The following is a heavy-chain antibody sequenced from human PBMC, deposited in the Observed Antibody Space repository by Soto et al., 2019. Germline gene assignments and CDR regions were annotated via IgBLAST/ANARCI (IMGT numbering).Heavy chain of an antibody. Sequence: LRLSCAASGFTFSDYYMSWIRQAPGKGLEWVSYISSSGSTIYYADSVKGRFTISRDNAKNSLYLQMNSLGAEDKAVYYCAREPIAAAGTAIDAFDIWGQGTMVTVSS. CDR1: GFTFSDYY. V-gene: IGHV3-11*01. CDR3: AREPIAAAGTAIDAFDI. D-gene: IGHD6-13*01. J-gene: IGHJ3*02. CDR2: ISSSGSTI.